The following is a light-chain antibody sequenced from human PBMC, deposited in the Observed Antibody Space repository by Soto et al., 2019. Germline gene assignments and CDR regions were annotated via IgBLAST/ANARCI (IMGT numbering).Light chain of an antibody. Sequence: QSALTQPPSVSAAPGQKVTISCSGSSSNIGNNYVSWYQQLPGTAPELLIYENSKRPSGIPDRFSGSKSGTSATLGITGLQTGDEADYYCGTWDSSLGAGVFGGGTKVTVL. J-gene: IGLJ3*02. CDR1: SSNIGNNY. CDR3: GTWDSSLGAGV. CDR2: ENS. V-gene: IGLV1-51*02.